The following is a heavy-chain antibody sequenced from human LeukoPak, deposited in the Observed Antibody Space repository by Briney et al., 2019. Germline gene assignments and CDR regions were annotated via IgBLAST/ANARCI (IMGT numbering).Heavy chain of an antibody. V-gene: IGHV3-7*03. Sequence: GGSLRLSCAASGFTFSSYWMSWVRQARGKGLEWVANIKQDGSEKYYVDSVKGRFTISRDNAKNSLYLQVNSLRAEDTAVYYCARAAGGDYARDYYYYGMDVWGQGTTVTVSS. CDR1: GFTFSSYW. D-gene: IGHD4-17*01. J-gene: IGHJ6*02. CDR2: IKQDGSEK. CDR3: ARAAGGDYARDYYYYGMDV.